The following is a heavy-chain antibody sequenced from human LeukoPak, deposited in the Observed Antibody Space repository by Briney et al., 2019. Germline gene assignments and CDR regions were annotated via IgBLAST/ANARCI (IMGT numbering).Heavy chain of an antibody. J-gene: IGHJ4*02. Sequence: PGGSLRLSCLASGFTFSTFEMNWVRQAPGKGLEWVSLITGSGSSIYYADSVKGRFTTSRDNAKNSLYLHMSSLRAEDMAVYYCARMGYDDLWDRPEIPLDYWGQGTLVTVSS. CDR1: GFTFSTFE. CDR3: ARMGYDDLWDRPEIPLDY. D-gene: IGHD3-16*01. V-gene: IGHV3-48*03. CDR2: ITGSGSSI.